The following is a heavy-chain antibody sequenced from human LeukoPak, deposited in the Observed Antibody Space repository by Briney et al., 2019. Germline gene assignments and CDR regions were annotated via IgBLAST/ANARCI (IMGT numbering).Heavy chain of an antibody. V-gene: IGHV1-2*04. CDR3: ARDGYSSSWPPSWFDP. Sequence: GASVKVSCKASGGTFSSYAISWVRQAPGQGLEWMGWINPNSGGTNYAQKFQGWVTMTRDTSISTAYMELSRLRSDDTAVYYCARDGYSSSWPPSWFDPWGQGTLVTVSS. D-gene: IGHD6-13*01. CDR1: GGTFSSYA. J-gene: IGHJ5*02. CDR2: INPNSGGT.